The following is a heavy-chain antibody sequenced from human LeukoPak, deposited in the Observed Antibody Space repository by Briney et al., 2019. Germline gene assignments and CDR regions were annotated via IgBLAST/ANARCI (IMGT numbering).Heavy chain of an antibody. D-gene: IGHD4-23*01. Sequence: EASVKVSCKASGGTFSSYAISWVRQGPGQGLEWMGRIIPILGIANYAQKFQGRVTITADKSTSTAYMELSSLRPEDTAVYYCARDGEPYGGNAFDIWGQGTMVTVSS. J-gene: IGHJ3*02. CDR2: IIPILGIA. CDR1: GGTFSSYA. CDR3: ARDGEPYGGNAFDI. V-gene: IGHV1-69*04.